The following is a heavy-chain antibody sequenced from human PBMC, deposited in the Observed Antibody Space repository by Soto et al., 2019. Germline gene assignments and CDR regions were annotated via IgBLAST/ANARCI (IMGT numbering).Heavy chain of an antibody. CDR2: MFHTGST. J-gene: IGHJ5*02. D-gene: IGHD3-9*01. V-gene: IGHV4-39*01. CDR3: ASVKYNDTWYLHWFDP. CDR1: GAPLNSAVFF. Sequence: PSETPSPTRPVSGAPLNSAVFFWAWVRHPPGMGLEWIGSMFHTGSTYHNPSLKSRVTISVDTSKNQFSLRLSSVTAADTAIYYCASVKYNDTWYLHWFDPWGQGTLVTVSS.